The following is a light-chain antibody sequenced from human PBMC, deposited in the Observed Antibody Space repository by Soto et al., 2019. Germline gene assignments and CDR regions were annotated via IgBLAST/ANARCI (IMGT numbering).Light chain of an antibody. CDR3: SSYTSSNPWV. J-gene: IGLJ3*02. V-gene: IGLV2-14*01. CDR2: EVS. Sequence: QSALTQPASVSGSPGQSITFSCTGTSSDVGVYNYVSWYQQHPGKAPKLMIYEVSHRPSGVSNRFSGSKSGNTASLTISGLQAEDEADYYCSSYTSSNPWVFGGGTKLTVL. CDR1: SSDVGVYNY.